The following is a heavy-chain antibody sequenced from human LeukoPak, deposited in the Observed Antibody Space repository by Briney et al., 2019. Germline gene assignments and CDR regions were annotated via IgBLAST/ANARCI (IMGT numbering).Heavy chain of an antibody. CDR2: ISGGSSYI. CDR1: GFTVSSNY. Sequence: AGSLRLSCAASGFTVSSNYMSWVRQAPGKGLEWVSSISGGSSYIYYADSVKGRCTISRDNAKNSLYLQMNSLRAEDTAVYYCASPPGGSGSYTYWGQGTLVTVSS. J-gene: IGHJ4*02. D-gene: IGHD1-26*01. V-gene: IGHV3-21*01. CDR3: ASPPGGSGSYTY.